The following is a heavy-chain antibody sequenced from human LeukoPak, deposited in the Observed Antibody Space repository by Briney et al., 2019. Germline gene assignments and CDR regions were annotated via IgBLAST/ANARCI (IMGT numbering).Heavy chain of an antibody. J-gene: IGHJ4*02. V-gene: IGHV3-20*04. D-gene: IGHD2-2*01. Sequence: PGGSLRLSCTASGFTFGDYAMSWVRQAPGKGLEWVSGIDWSGESTGYADSVKGRFTISRDNAANVLYLQMNGLRAEDTALYYCARDLSASWYSLSYWGRGTLVTVSS. CDR1: GFTFGDYA. CDR2: IDWSGEST. CDR3: ARDLSASWYSLSY.